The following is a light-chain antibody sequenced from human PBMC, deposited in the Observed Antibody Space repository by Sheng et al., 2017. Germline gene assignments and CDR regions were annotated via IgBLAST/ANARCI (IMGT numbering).Light chain of an antibody. V-gene: IGKV3-20*01. J-gene: IGKJ2*02. CDR1: QSVSNNY. CDR3: QHTYSMPCA. CDR2: GAS. Sequence: EIVLTQSPGTLSLSPGERATLSCRASQSVSNNYLTWYQQKPGQAPRLLIYGASSRATGIPDRFSGSGSGTDFTLTISGLQPEDFATYYCQHTYSMPCAFGQGTKLEI.